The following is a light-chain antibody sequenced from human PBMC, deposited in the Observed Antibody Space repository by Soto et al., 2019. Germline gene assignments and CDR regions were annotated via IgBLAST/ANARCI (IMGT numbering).Light chain of an antibody. V-gene: IGLV2-14*01. CDR3: SSYTSSSTVL. J-gene: IGLJ2*01. CDR2: EVT. Sequence: QSALTQPASVSGSPGQSITFSCIGSSSDVGAYKYVAWYQQHPGKVPTLIIYEVTNRPSGVSNRFSGSKSGNAASLTISGLQAEDEAVYYCSSYTSSSTVLFGGGTKLTVL. CDR1: SSDVGAYKY.